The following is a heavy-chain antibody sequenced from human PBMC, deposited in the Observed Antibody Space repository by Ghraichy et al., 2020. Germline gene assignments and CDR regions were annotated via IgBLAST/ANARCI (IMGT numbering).Heavy chain of an antibody. CDR1: GFTFSSYG. D-gene: IGHD3-22*01. Sequence: GGSLRLSCAASGFTFSSYGMHWVRQAPGKGLEWVAVISYDGSNKYYVDSVKGRFTISRDNSKNTLYLQMNSLRAEDTAVYYCAKVRYYDSSGYYNDYWGQGTLVTVSS. CDR2: ISYDGSNK. J-gene: IGHJ4*02. CDR3: AKVRYYDSSGYYNDY. V-gene: IGHV3-30*18.